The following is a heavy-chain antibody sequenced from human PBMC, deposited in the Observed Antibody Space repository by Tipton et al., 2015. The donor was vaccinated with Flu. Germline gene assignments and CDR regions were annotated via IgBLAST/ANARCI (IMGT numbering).Heavy chain of an antibody. Sequence: LRLSCTVPGGSISSSNYYWGWVRQPPGKGLEWIGSIYYSGSTYYNPSLKTRVTISVDMSKNQFSLKLTSLTASDTSVYYCVGAPSASASGWWSPFDYWGQGTLVTVSS. CDR1: GGSISSSNYY. V-gene: IGHV4-39*01. J-gene: IGHJ4*02. CDR3: VGAPSASASGWWSPFDY. CDR2: IYYSGST. D-gene: IGHD6-19*01.